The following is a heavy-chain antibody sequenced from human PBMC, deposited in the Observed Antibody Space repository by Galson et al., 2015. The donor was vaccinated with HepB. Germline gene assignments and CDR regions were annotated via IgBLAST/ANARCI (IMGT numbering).Heavy chain of an antibody. Sequence: SVKVSCKASGYTFTSYYMHWVRQAPGQGLEWMGIINPSGGNTNYAQKLQGRVTMTTDTSTSTAYMELRSLRSNDTAVYYCARDGAIAAAGTYYYGMDVWGQGTTVTVSS. V-gene: IGHV1-46*01. CDR2: INPSGGNT. J-gene: IGHJ6*02. CDR1: GYTFTSYY. D-gene: IGHD6-13*01. CDR3: ARDGAIAAAGTYYYGMDV.